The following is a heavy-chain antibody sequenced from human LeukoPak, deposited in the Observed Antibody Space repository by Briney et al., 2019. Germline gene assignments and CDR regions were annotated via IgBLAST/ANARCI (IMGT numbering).Heavy chain of an antibody. CDR2: IYTSGST. D-gene: IGHD2-2*01. CDR3: ARGTPVPAATPYYFDY. CDR1: GFTFSDSY. V-gene: IGHV4-4*07. J-gene: IGHJ4*02. Sequence: GSLRLSCAASGFTFSDSYMSWIRQAPGKGLEWIGRIYTSGSTNYNPSLKSRVTMSVDTSKNQFSLKLSSVTAADTAVYFCARGTPVPAATPYYFDYWGQGTLVTVSS.